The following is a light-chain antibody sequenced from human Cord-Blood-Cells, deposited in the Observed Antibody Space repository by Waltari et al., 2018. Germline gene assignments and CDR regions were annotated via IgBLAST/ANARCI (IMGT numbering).Light chain of an antibody. V-gene: IGKV1-5*03. Sequence: DIQMTQSPSTLPASVGDRVTITCRASQSISSWLAWYQQKPGKAPKLLIYKASSVESGVPSRFSGSGSGTEFTLTISSLQPDDFATYYCQQYNSYPYTFGQGTKLEIK. CDR2: KAS. CDR3: QQYNSYPYT. CDR1: QSISSW. J-gene: IGKJ2*01.